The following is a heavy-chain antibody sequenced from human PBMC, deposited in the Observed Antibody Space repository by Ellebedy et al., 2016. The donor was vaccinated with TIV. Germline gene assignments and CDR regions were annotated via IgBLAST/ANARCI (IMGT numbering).Heavy chain of an antibody. CDR2: ISSSGSTI. Sequence: GESLKISCAASGFTFSDYYMSWIRQAPGKGLEWVSYISSSGSTIYYADSVKGRFTISRDNAKNSLYLQMNSLRAEDTAVYYCARDRGPDWYFDLWGRGTLVTVSS. J-gene: IGHJ2*01. CDR3: ARDRGPDWYFDL. CDR1: GFTFSDYY. V-gene: IGHV3-11*04. D-gene: IGHD3-10*01.